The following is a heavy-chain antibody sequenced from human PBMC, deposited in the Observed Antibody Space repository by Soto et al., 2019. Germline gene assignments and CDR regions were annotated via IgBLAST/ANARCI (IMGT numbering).Heavy chain of an antibody. D-gene: IGHD5-18*01. CDR1: GYSFTSYW. V-gene: IGHV5-10-1*01. J-gene: IGHJ4*02. CDR2: IDPSDSYT. CDR3: ARQSRGYSYGTPFDY. Sequence: GESLKISCQGSGYSFTSYWISWVRQMRGKGLEWMGRIDPSDSYTNYSPSFQGHVTISADKSISTAYLQWSSLKASDTAMYYCARQSRGYSYGTPFDYWGQGTLVTVSS.